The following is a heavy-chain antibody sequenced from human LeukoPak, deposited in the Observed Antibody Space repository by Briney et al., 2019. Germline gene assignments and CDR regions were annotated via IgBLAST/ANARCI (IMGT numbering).Heavy chain of an antibody. CDR3: ARDYFGSGNYYLPFEY. CDR1: GFTFSGYA. V-gene: IGHV3-23*01. D-gene: IGHD3-10*01. CDR2: ISGSGGNT. J-gene: IGHJ4*02. Sequence: GGSLRLSCAASGFTFSGYAMSWVRQAPGKGLEWVSAISGSGGNTYYADSVKGRFTISRDNSKNTLYLQMIGLRAEDTAVYYCARDYFGSGNYYLPFEYWGQGTLVTVSS.